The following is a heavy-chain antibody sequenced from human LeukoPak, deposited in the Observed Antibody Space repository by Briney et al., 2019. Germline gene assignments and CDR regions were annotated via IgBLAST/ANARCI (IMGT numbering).Heavy chain of an antibody. D-gene: IGHD4-17*01. V-gene: IGHV1-18*04. CDR2: ISAYNGNT. CDR3: ARGSDYGDYLSDY. CDR1: GYTFTSYG. Sequence: ASVKVSCKASGYTFTSYGISWGRQAPGQRLEWMGWISAYNGNTNYAQKLQGRVTITTDTTTSTAYMELRSLRSDDTAVYYCARGSDYGDYLSDYWGQGTLVTVSS. J-gene: IGHJ4*02.